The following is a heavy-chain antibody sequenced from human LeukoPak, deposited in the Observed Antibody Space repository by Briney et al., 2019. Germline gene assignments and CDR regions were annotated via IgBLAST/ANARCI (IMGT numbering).Heavy chain of an antibody. J-gene: IGHJ4*02. CDR2: IYYRGST. CDR1: GGSISSDY. Sequence: SETLSLTCTVSGGSISSDYWSWIRQPPGKGLEWIGYIYYRGSTNYNPTLKSRVTISVDTSKNQFSLKLSSVTAADTAVYYCARLSGYSSGHYYSDYWGQGTLVTVSS. V-gene: IGHV4-59*01. CDR3: ARLSGYSSGHYYSDY. D-gene: IGHD3-22*01.